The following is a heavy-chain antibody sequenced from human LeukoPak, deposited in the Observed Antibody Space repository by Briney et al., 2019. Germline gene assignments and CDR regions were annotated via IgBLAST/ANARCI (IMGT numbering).Heavy chain of an antibody. J-gene: IGHJ4*02. CDR3: TADMPASSRAADH. CDR1: GFTFSDAW. Sequence: GGSLRLSCAASGFTFSDAWMSWVRDAPGMGLEGVGRIKSKTDGGTTDYSAPVKGRFTISRDDSKNTLYLQINSLKTEDTAVYYCTADMPASSRAADHWGQGTLVTVSS. V-gene: IGHV3-15*01. D-gene: IGHD2-15*01. CDR2: IKSKTDGGTT.